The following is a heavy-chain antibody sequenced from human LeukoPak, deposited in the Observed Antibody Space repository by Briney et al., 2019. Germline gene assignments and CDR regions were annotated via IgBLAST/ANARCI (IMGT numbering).Heavy chain of an antibody. J-gene: IGHJ4*02. D-gene: IGHD6-13*01. CDR2: IYPGDSDT. V-gene: IGHV5-51*01. CDR1: GYSFSSYW. CDR3: ARLGIAAAAFDY. Sequence: GESLKISCKGSGYSFSSYWIGWVRQMPGKGPEWMGIIYPGDSDTRHSPSFQGQVTISADKTISTAYLQWSSLKASDTAMYYCARLGIAAAAFDYWGQGTLVTVSS.